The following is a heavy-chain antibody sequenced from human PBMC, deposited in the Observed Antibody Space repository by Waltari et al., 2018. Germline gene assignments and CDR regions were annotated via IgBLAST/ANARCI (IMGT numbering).Heavy chain of an antibody. CDR1: GGTFSSYA. D-gene: IGHD3-3*01. CDR3: ARDPSSITIYPNPPRGWFDP. CDR2: IIPIFGTA. J-gene: IGHJ5*02. Sequence: QVQLVQSGAEVKKPGSSVKVSCKASGGTFSSYAISWVRQAPGQGLEWMGRIIPIFGTANYAQKFQGRVTITADKSTSTAYMELSSLRSEDTAVYYCARDPSSITIYPNPPRGWFDPWGQGTLVTVSS. V-gene: IGHV1-69*08.